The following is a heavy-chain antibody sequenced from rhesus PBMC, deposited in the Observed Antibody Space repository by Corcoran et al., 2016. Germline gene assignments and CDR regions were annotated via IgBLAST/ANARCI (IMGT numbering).Heavy chain of an antibody. V-gene: IGHV4-173*01. D-gene: IGHD1-44*01. CDR2: ISGSVGTT. CDR3: ARLGYWYFDL. Sequence: QVQLQESGPGLVKPSEPLSLTCAVSGGSISCNYWSWIRQPPGKGLVWIGRISGSVGTTDYNPSLKSRVAIATDTSKNQFSLNLNSVTAADTAVYYCARLGYWYFDLWGPGTPITISS. CDR1: GGSISCNY. J-gene: IGHJ2*01.